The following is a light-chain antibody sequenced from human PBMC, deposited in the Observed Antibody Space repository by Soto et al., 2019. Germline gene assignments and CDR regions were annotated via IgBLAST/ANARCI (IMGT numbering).Light chain of an antibody. Sequence: SYELTQPPSVSVAPGKTASVAWGGSNIGSKSVHWYQKKSGQAPVLVMYYDSDRPSGIPERFSGSNSGNTATLTISRVEADDEADYYCQVWDISSGHVVFGGGTKLTVL. CDR3: QVWDISSGHVV. V-gene: IGLV3-21*01. J-gene: IGLJ3*02. CDR1: NIGSKS. CDR2: YDS.